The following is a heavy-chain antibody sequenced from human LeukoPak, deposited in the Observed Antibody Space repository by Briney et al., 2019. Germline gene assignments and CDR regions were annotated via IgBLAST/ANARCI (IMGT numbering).Heavy chain of an antibody. CDR1: GASITTTNFW. Sequence: PSETLSLTCSVSGASITTTNFWWTWIRQSPGRGLEWIGYIHDRGSDKYNPALESRATLSVDTSKNQFSLKLNSVTAAVTAVYYCARYGLVEFRNAFQYWGQGILVSVSS. V-gene: IGHV4-61*01. CDR3: ARYGLVEFRNAFQY. D-gene: IGHD6-6*01. J-gene: IGHJ1*01. CDR2: IHDRGSD.